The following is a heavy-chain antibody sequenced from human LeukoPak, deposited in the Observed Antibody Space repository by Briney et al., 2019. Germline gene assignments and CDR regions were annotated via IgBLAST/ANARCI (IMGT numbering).Heavy chain of an antibody. Sequence: ASVKVSCKASGYTFTSYGISSVRPAPGQGLEWMGWISAYNGNTNYAQKLQGRVTMTTDTSTSTAYMELRSLRSDDTAVYYCARDVSSSWPINKNWFDPWGQGTLVTVSS. D-gene: IGHD6-13*01. CDR3: ARDVSSSWPINKNWFDP. CDR1: GYTFTSYG. J-gene: IGHJ5*02. V-gene: IGHV1-18*01. CDR2: ISAYNGNT.